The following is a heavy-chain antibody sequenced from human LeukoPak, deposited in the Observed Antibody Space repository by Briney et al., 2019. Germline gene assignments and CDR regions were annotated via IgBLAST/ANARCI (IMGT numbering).Heavy chain of an antibody. CDR2: ISGSGGST. V-gene: IGHV3-23*01. CDR3: AKGSKAVLFTRDYYMDV. CDR1: GFTFSSDA. J-gene: IGHJ6*03. Sequence: GGSLRLSCAASGFTFSSDAMSWVRQAPGKGVEWGSAISGSGGSTYYADSVKGGFTISRDNSKNTLYLQMNSLRAEDTAVYYCAKGSKAVLFTRDYYMDVWGKGTTVTISS. D-gene: IGHD6-19*01.